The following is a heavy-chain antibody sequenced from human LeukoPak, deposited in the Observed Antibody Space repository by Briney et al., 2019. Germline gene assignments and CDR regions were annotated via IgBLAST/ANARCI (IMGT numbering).Heavy chain of an antibody. J-gene: IGHJ4*02. CDR1: GYTFTNHP. Sequence: GASVKVSCKASGYTFTNHPIHWVRQAPGQGLEWMGWINPNSGDTNDVQKFQGRVTMTRDPSLSTAYMELSGLRADDTAVYYCGRERYTAYGNFDYWGQGTQVTVSS. CDR3: GRERYTAYGNFDY. CDR2: INPNSGDT. V-gene: IGHV1-2*02. D-gene: IGHD5-12*01.